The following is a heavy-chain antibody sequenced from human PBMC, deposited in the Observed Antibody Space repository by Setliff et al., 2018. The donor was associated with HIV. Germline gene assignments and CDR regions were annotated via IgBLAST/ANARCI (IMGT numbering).Heavy chain of an antibody. Sequence: SETLSLTCTVSGGSASNSRYYWAWIRRPPGKGLEYIGSIHYNEKTYYNPSLKSRVTISIDTSKNQFSLNLTSVTAADTAVYYCASRVYYYDSNNFLREEGFDPWGQGTLVTVSS. CDR3: ASRVYYYDSNNFLREEGFDP. J-gene: IGHJ5*02. V-gene: IGHV4-39*01. CDR1: GGSASNSRYY. D-gene: IGHD3-22*01. CDR2: IHYNEKT.